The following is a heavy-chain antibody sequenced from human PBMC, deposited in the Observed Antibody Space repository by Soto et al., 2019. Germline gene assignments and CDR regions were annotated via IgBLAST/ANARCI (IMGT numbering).Heavy chain of an antibody. Sequence: GGSLRLSCAASGFTFSSYGMHWVRQAPGKGLEWVAVISYDGSNKYYADSVKGRFTISRDNSKNTLYLQMNSLRAEDTAVYYCAKEGVEQLVQGYYYYGMDVWGQGTTVTVSS. D-gene: IGHD6-6*01. CDR2: ISYDGSNK. V-gene: IGHV3-30*18. CDR3: AKEGVEQLVQGYYYYGMDV. CDR1: GFTFSSYG. J-gene: IGHJ6*02.